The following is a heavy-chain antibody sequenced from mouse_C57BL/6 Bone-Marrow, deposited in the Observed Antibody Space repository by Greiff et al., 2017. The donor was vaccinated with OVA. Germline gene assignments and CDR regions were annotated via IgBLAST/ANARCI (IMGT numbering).Heavy chain of an antibody. J-gene: IGHJ4*01. CDR2: IDPANDNT. CDR1: GFNIKNTY. V-gene: IGHV14-3*01. CDR3: ARGNFGSSFYAMDY. Sequence: VQLKQSVAELVRPGASVKLSCTASGFNIKNTYMHWVKQRPEQGLEWIGRIDPANDNTKYAPKFQGKATMTADTSSNPAYLQLSSLSSEDTAVYCCARGNFGSSFYAMDYWGQGTSVTVSS. D-gene: IGHD1-1*01.